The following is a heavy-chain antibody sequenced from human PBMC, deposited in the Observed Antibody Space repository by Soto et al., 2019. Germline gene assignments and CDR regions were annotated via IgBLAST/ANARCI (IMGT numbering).Heavy chain of an antibody. CDR2: ISSSSSYI. Sequence: GGSLRLSCAASGFTFSSYSMNWVRQAPGKGLEWVSSISSSSSYIYYADSVKGRFTISRDNAKNSLYLQMNSLRAEDTAVYYCARENIVVVPAVVNWFDPWGQGTLVTVS. CDR1: GFTFSSYS. J-gene: IGHJ5*02. V-gene: IGHV3-21*01. D-gene: IGHD2-2*01. CDR3: ARENIVVVPAVVNWFDP.